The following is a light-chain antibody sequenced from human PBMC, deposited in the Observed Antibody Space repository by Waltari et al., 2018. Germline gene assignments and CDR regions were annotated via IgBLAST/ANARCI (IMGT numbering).Light chain of an antibody. V-gene: IGLV4-69*01. CDR3: ETGGHGTWV. CDR2: VNSDGSH. Sequence: QQPGKGRRYVMQVNSDGSHRKGDEIPDRFSGSSSGAERYLTISSLQSEDEADYYFETGGHGTWVFGGGTKLTVL. J-gene: IGLJ3*02.